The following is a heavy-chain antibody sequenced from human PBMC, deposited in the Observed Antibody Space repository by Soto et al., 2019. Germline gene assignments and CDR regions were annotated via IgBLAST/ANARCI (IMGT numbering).Heavy chain of an antibody. Sequence: EVQLIESGGGWVQPGTSLRVSCAASGFTFHEYAMHWVRQAPGKGLEWVSGISSDGDTIAYADSVQGRFTVFRDNAKNVLYLQMNSLRAEDTALYYCTKGGYDLIYYFGMDVWGQGTTVTVSS. CDR1: GFTFHEYA. J-gene: IGHJ6*02. D-gene: IGHD5-12*01. CDR2: ISSDGDTI. CDR3: TKGGYDLIYYFGMDV. V-gene: IGHV3-9*01.